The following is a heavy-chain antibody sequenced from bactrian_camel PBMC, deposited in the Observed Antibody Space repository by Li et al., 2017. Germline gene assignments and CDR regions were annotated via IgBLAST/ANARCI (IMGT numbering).Heavy chain of an antibody. J-gene: IGHJ4*01. D-gene: IGHD3*01. V-gene: IGHV3-3*01. CDR1: GYTASSNC. Sequence: HVQLVESGGGSVQAGGSLRLSCPASGYTASSNCMGWFRQAPGKEREEVASIDGRGGNTYYADSVSGRFTISRDNAKNTVYLQMDSLKPEDTAMYYCAADRLNGFGHPILLEVTSIARAGGPRSPSP. CDR2: IDGRGGNT.